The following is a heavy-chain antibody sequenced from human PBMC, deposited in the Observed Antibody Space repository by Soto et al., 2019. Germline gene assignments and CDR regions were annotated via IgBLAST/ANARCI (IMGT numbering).Heavy chain of an antibody. CDR1: GGPISSSSYY. J-gene: IGHJ1*01. CDR3: ARHPLYCSGGSCYSIYFQH. Sequence: QLQLQESGPGLVKPSETLSLTCTVSGGPISSSSYYWGWIRQPPGKGLEWIGSIYYSGSTYYNPSLKSRVTISVDTSKNQFSLKLSSVTAADTAVYYCARHPLYCSGGSCYSIYFQHWGQGTLVTVSS. CDR2: IYYSGST. V-gene: IGHV4-39*01. D-gene: IGHD2-15*01.